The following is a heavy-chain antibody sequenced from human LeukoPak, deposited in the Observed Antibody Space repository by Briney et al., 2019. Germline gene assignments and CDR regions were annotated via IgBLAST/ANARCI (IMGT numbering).Heavy chain of an antibody. CDR2: ISAYNGNT. Sequence: ASVKVSCKASGYTFTSYGISWVRQAPGQGLEWMGWISAYNGNTNYAQKLQGRVTMTTDTSTSTAYMELRSLRSDDTAVYYCARDYGYSSGWYSYYYYYMDVWGKGTTVTISS. V-gene: IGHV1-18*01. CDR3: ARDYGYSSGWYSYYYYYMDV. D-gene: IGHD6-19*01. CDR1: GYTFTSYG. J-gene: IGHJ6*03.